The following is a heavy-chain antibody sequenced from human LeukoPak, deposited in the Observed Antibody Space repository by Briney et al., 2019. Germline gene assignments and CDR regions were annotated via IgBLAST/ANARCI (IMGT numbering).Heavy chain of an antibody. CDR3: ARDRREYSSSPGFWFDP. V-gene: IGHV3-66*02. Sequence: GGSLRLSCAASGFTVSSNYMSWVRQAPGKGLEWVSVSYSGGSTYYADSVKGRFTISRDNSKNTLYLQMNSLRAEDTAVYYCARDRREYSSSPGFWFDPWGQGTLVTVSS. J-gene: IGHJ5*02. D-gene: IGHD6-6*01. CDR2: SYSGGST. CDR1: GFTVSSNY.